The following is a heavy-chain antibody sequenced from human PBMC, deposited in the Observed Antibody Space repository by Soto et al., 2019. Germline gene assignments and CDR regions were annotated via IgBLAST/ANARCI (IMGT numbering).Heavy chain of an antibody. V-gene: IGHV4-31*03. Sequence: SETLSLTCTVSGGSISSGGYYWSWIRQHPGKGLEWIGYIYYSGSTYYNPSLKSRVTISVDTSKNQFSLKLSSVTAADTAVYYCARVISGYCSSTSCYRDYYYYYHMDVWGKGTTVTVSS. CDR2: IYYSGST. CDR1: GGSISSGGYY. CDR3: ARVISGYCSSTSCYRDYYYYYHMDV. J-gene: IGHJ6*03. D-gene: IGHD2-2*01.